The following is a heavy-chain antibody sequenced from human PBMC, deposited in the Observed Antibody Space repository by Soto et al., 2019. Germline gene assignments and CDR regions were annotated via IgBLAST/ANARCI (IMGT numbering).Heavy chain of an antibody. Sequence: TLSVACSVSGVSISIAGYSWSWIRQPPGKGLEWIGYIYHSGSTYYNPSLKSRVTISVDRSKNQFSLKLSSVTAADTAVYYRARGGDYYGMDVWGQGTTVTV. D-gene: IGHD4-17*01. CDR2: IYHSGST. CDR1: GVSISIAGYS. J-gene: IGHJ6*02. V-gene: IGHV4-30-2*01. CDR3: ARGGDYYGMDV.